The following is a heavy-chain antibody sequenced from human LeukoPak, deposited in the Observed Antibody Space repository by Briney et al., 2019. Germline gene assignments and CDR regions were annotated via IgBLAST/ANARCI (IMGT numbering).Heavy chain of an antibody. D-gene: IGHD3-22*01. V-gene: IGHV3-7*01. Sequence: GGSLRLSCAASGFTFSSYWMSWVRQAPGKGLEWVANKKQDGSEKYYVDSVKGRFTISRDNAKNSLYLQMNSLRAEDTAVYYCARDIPDYYDSSGSNFDYWGQGTLVTVSS. CDR2: KKQDGSEK. CDR3: ARDIPDYYDSSGSNFDY. J-gene: IGHJ4*02. CDR1: GFTFSSYW.